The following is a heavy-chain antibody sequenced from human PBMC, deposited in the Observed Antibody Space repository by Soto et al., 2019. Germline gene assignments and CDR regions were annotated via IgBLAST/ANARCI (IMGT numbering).Heavy chain of an antibody. J-gene: IGHJ6*02. V-gene: IGHV3-21*01. D-gene: IGHD5-18*01. CDR2: ISSSSSYI. CDR3: ARDHRYSYGRSTKVYGMDV. CDR1: GFTFSTYG. Sequence: GGSLRLSCAASGFTFSTYGMSWVRQAPGKGLEWVSSISSSSSYIYYADSVKGRFTISRDNAKNSLYLQMNSLRAEDTAVYYCARDHRYSYGRSTKVYGMDVWGQGTTVTVSS.